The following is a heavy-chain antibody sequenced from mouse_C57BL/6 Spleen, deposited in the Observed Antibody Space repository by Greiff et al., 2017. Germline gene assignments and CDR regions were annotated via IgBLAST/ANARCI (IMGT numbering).Heavy chain of an antibody. V-gene: IGHV1-82*01. J-gene: IGHJ4*01. CDR1: GYAFSSSW. CDR2: IYPGDGDT. D-gene: IGHD3-2*02. Sequence: QVQLKQSGPELVKPGASVKISCKASGYAFSSSWMNWVKQRPGKGLEWIGRIYPGDGDTNYNGKFKGKATLTADKSSSTAYMQLSSRTSEDSAVYFGARVLDSSGYGEGGDYGGQGTSVTVSS. CDR3: ARVLDSSGYGEGGDY.